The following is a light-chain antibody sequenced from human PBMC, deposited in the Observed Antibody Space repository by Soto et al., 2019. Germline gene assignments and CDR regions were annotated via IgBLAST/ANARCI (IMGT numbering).Light chain of an antibody. CDR3: QQYNNWPPSIT. J-gene: IGKJ5*01. CDR2: GAS. Sequence: EIVLTQSPGALSLTPGERATLSCRASQSVRSNFLAWYQQKPGQAPRLLIYGASNRATGIPDRFSGSGSGTEFTLTISSLQSEDFAVYYCQQYNNWPPSITFGQGTRLEIK. CDR1: QSVRSN. V-gene: IGKV3D-15*01.